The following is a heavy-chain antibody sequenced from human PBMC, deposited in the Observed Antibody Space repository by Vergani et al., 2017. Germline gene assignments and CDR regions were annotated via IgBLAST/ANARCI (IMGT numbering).Heavy chain of an antibody. V-gene: IGHV4-59*01. CDR1: GGSISSYY. CDR2: IYYSGST. D-gene: IGHD3-16*01. Sequence: QVQLQESGPGLVKPSETLSLTCTVSGGSISSYYWSWIRQPPGKGLEWIGYIYYSGSTNYNPSLKRRVTISVDTSRNQFSLKLSSVTAEDTAVYYWARDGGGEKSPNYYMDVWGKGTTVTVSS. CDR3: ARDGGGEKSPNYYMDV. J-gene: IGHJ6*03.